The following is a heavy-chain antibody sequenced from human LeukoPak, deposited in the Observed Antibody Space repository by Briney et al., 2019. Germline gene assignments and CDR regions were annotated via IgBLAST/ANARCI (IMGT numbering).Heavy chain of an antibody. J-gene: IGHJ4*02. CDR2: ISWNSGSI. CDR1: GFTFDDYA. Sequence: PGRSLRLSCAASGFTFDDYAMHWVRQAPGKGLEWVSGISWNSGSIGYADSVKGRFTISRDNAKNSLYLQMNSLRAEDTALYYCAKDMKSSSSGVDYWGQGTLVTVSS. V-gene: IGHV3-9*01. D-gene: IGHD3-22*01. CDR3: AKDMKSSSSGVDY.